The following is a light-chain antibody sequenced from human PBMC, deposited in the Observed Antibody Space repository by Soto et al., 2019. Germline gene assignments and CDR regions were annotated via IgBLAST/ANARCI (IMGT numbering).Light chain of an antibody. J-gene: IGKJ1*01. CDR1: QSVSSSY. Sequence: EIVLTQSPGTLSLSPGERATLSCRASQSVSSSYLSWYQQKPGQAPRLLIYGASSRTTGIPDRFSGSGSGTDFTLTISRLEPEDVVVYYWQQYGSSPRTFGQGTKVEIK. V-gene: IGKV3-20*01. CDR2: GAS. CDR3: QQYGSSPRT.